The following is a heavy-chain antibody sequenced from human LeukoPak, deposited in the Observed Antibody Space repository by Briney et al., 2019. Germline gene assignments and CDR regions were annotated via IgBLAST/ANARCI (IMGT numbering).Heavy chain of an antibody. CDR1: GFTFSTYS. CDR2: ISSSSSYI. V-gene: IGHV3-21*01. J-gene: IGHJ4*02. Sequence: PGGSLRLSCAASGFTFSTYSMNWVRQAPGKGLEWVSSISSSSSYIYYADSVKGRFTISRDNAKNSLYLQMNSQRAEDTAVFYCARGINERIAVAGTLYYFDYWGQGTLVTVSS. CDR3: ARGINERIAVAGTLYYFDY. D-gene: IGHD6-19*01.